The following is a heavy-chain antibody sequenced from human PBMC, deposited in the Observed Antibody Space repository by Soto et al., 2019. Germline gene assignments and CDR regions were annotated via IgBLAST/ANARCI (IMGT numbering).Heavy chain of an antibody. J-gene: IGHJ6*02. CDR3: ARVPIITHSLARREYYYGMYV. D-gene: IGHD6-6*01. CDR1: GYTFTSYA. Sequence: GASDKASRKASGYTFTSYAMHWASQAPGQRREWMGLIIAGHGNTKYSLKFQGRVTITRDASASTAYMELSSLRSEDTAVYYCARVPIITHSLARREYYYGMYVCGQGATGTVSS. V-gene: IGHV1-3*01. CDR2: IIAGHGNT.